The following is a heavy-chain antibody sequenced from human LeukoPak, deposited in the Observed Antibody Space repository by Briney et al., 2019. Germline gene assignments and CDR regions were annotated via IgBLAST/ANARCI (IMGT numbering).Heavy chain of an antibody. CDR2: ISGSGGST. CDR1: GFTFSNYA. V-gene: IGHV3-23*01. J-gene: IGHJ4*02. D-gene: IGHD6-13*01. Sequence: GGSLRLSCAASGFTFSNYALTWVRQAPGKGLEWVSSISGSGGSTYYADSVKGRLTSSRDNSKNTLYLQMNSLRAEDTAVYYCAKVSSSSWHLSIWGQGTLVTVSS. CDR3: AKVSSSSWHLSI.